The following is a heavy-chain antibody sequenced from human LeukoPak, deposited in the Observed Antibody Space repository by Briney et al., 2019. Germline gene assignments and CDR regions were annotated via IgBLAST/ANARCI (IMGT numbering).Heavy chain of an antibody. J-gene: IGHJ4*02. CDR3: SRGLPDGFSGVIDY. CDR2: ISSSSSYI. CDR1: GFTFSSYG. D-gene: IGHD5-12*01. Sequence: GGSLRLSCAASGFTFSSYGMNWVRQAPGKGLEWVSSISSSSSYIYYADSVKGRFTISRDNAKNSLYLQMNSLRAQDTAGYYCSRGLPDGFSGVIDYWGQGTLVTVSS. V-gene: IGHV3-21*01.